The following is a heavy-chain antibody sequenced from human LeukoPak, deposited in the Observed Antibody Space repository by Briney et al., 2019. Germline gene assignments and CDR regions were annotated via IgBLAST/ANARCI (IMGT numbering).Heavy chain of an antibody. CDR1: GFTFSTYS. J-gene: IGHJ4*02. CDR3: ARGRTDYGFWSGYLFDY. CDR2: SSSSSSSK. V-gene: IGHV3-21*01. Sequence: GGSLRLSCAASGFTFSTYSMNWVRQAPGKGLEWVSSSSSSSSSKYYADSVKGRFTISRDNAKNSLDLQMNSLGAEDTAVYYCARGRTDYGFWSGYLFDYWGQGTLVTVSS. D-gene: IGHD3-3*01.